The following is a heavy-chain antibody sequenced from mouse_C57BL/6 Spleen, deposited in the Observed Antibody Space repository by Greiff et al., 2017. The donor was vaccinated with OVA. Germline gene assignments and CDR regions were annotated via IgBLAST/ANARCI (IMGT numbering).Heavy chain of an antibody. V-gene: IGHV1-82*01. CDR1: GYAFSSSW. Sequence: QVQLKESGPELVKPGASVKISCKASGYAFSSSWMNWVKQRPGKGLEWIGRIYPGDGDTNYNGKFKGKATLTADKSSSTAYMQLSSLTSEDSAVYFCASLYYGSSHFDYWGQGTTLTVSS. CDR3: ASLYYGSSHFDY. J-gene: IGHJ2*01. D-gene: IGHD1-1*01. CDR2: IYPGDGDT.